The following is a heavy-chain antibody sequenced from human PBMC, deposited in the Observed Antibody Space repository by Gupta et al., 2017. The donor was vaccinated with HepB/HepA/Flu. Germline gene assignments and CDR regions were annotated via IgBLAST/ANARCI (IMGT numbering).Heavy chain of an antibody. D-gene: IGHD5-18*01. V-gene: IGHV3-23*01. CDR1: GSTFISYA. CDR3: TKGARRGYSYGLDYFDY. CDR2: ISGSGGST. Sequence: EVQLLESGGGLVQPGGSLRLSCAASGSTFISYAMTWVRQAPGKGLEWVSGISGSGGSTYSADSMKGRFIVSRDNSKNTLYLQMNSLRVEDTAIYYCTKGARRGYSYGLDYFDYWGQGTLVTVSS. J-gene: IGHJ4*02.